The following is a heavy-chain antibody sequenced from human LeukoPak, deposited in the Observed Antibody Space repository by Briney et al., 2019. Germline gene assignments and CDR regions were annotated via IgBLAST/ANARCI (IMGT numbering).Heavy chain of an antibody. D-gene: IGHD6-13*01. V-gene: IGHV1-2*02. CDR3: ARDQEQLEQTGFDP. CDR2: INPNSGGT. Sequence: ASVKVSCKASGYTFTCYYMHWVRQAPGQGLEWMGWINPNSGGTNYAQKFQGRVTMTRDTSISTAYMELSRLRSDDTAVYYCARDQEQLEQTGFDPWGQGTLVTVSS. CDR1: GYTFTCYY. J-gene: IGHJ5*02.